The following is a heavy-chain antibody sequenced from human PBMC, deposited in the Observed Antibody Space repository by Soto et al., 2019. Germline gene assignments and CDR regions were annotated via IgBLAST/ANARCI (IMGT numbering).Heavy chain of an antibody. Sequence: VQLVESGGGLVQPGGSLRLSCAASGFAFNTYYMHWVRQPTGKGLEWVSSISPAGDTYYPGSMRGRFTISRDNANSSFYLQVSSLSAEETGLYYCARAESMVRGQYFRFWGRGTLVSVSS. CDR3: ARAESMVRGQYFRF. D-gene: IGHD3-10*01. J-gene: IGHJ2*01. CDR2: ISPAGDT. CDR1: GFAFNTYY. V-gene: IGHV3-13*04.